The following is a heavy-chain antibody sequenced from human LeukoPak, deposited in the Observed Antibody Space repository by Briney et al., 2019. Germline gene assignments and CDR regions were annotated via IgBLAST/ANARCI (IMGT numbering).Heavy chain of an antibody. D-gene: IGHD3-22*01. CDR1: GFTVSSNY. J-gene: IGHJ3*02. CDR2: IRSKAYGGTT. V-gene: IGHV3-49*04. CDR3: TRLNSGYDAFDI. Sequence: PGGSLRLSCAASGFTVSSNYMSWVRQAPGKGLEWVGFIRSKAYGGTTEYAASVKGRFTISRDDSKSIAYLQMNSLKTEDTAVYYCTRLNSGYDAFDIWGQGTMVTVSS.